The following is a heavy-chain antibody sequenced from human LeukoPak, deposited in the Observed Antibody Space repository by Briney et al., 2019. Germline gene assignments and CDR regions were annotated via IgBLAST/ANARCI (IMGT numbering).Heavy chain of an antibody. V-gene: IGHV1-69*04. CDR3: ARLRGEALNSNWFDP. CDR2: IIPILGIA. Sequence: SVRVSCKASGGTFSSYAISWGRQAPGQGREWMGRIIPILGIANYAQKFQGRVTITVDKSTSTAYMELSSLRSEDTAVYYCARLRGEALNSNWFDPWGQGTLVTVSS. D-gene: IGHD3-16*01. CDR1: GGTFSSYA. J-gene: IGHJ5*02.